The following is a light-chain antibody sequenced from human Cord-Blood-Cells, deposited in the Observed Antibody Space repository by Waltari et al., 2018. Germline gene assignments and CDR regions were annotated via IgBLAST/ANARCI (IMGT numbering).Light chain of an antibody. J-gene: IGLJ3*02. CDR2: SNN. Sequence: QSVLTQPPSASGTPGQRVTISCSGSSSHIGSTTVNWYQQLPGPAPKLLIYSNNQRPSGVPDRFSGSKSGTSASLAISGLQSEDEADYYCAAWDDSLNGWVFGGGTKLTVL. V-gene: IGLV1-44*01. CDR1: SSHIGSTT. CDR3: AAWDDSLNGWV.